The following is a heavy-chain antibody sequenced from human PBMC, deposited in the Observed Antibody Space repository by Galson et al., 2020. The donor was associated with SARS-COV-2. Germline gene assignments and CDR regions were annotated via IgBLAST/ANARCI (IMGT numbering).Heavy chain of an antibody. Sequence: GGSLRLSCAASGFSFSIFEMNWVRQAPGKGLEWVAFISSSGTIKYHTDSVKGRFTISRDNAKNSLYLRMNSLRGEDTAVYYCARGRGYWGQGTLVTVAS. CDR1: GFSFSIFE. CDR3: ARGRGY. J-gene: IGHJ4*02. V-gene: IGHV3-48*03. CDR2: ISSSGTIK.